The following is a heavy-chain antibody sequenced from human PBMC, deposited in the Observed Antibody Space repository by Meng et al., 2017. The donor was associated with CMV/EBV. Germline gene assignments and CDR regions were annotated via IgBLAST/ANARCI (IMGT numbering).Heavy chain of an antibody. CDR1: GFTFSSYS. V-gene: IGHV3-21*01. CDR3: AREGEAYCGGDCSG. Sequence: GGSLRLSCAASGFTFSSYSMNWVRQAPGKGLEWVSSISSSSSYIYYADSVKGRFTISRDNAKNSLYLQMNSLRAEDTAVYYCAREGEAYCGGDCSGWGQGTLVTVSS. J-gene: IGHJ4*02. D-gene: IGHD2-21*01. CDR2: ISSSSSYI.